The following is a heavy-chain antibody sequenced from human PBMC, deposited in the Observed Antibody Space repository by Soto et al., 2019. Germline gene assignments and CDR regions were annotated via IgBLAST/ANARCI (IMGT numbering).Heavy chain of an antibody. D-gene: IGHD2-2*02. V-gene: IGHV3-23*01. CDR1: GFTFTTSA. Sequence: PGGSLRLSCTASGFTFTTSAMNWVRQAPGKGLEWVSAISGGLTAYYADSVKGRFTISRDNSKNTLYLQMNSLTTEDTALYYCARDHGSDSASCYTPGYAMDVWGQGTTVTVSS. CDR2: ISGGLTA. CDR3: ARDHGSDSASCYTPGYAMDV. J-gene: IGHJ6*02.